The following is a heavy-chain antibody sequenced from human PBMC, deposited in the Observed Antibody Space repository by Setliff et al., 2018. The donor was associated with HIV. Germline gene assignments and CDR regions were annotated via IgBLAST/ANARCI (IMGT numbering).Heavy chain of an antibody. CDR2: IDNGGGRT. Sequence: PGGSLRLSCVASGFSFSSYSMSWVRQAPGKGLEWVAAIDNGGGRTWYADSVKGRFAVSRDNSKNTVYLQMNSLRAEDTALYYCSPHYGSGTSHWGQGTLVSVSS. CDR1: GFSFSSYS. J-gene: IGHJ4*02. V-gene: IGHV3-23*01. CDR3: SPHYGSGTSH. D-gene: IGHD3-10*01.